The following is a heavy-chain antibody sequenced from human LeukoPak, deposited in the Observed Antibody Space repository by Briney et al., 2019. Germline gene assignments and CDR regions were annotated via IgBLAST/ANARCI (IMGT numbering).Heavy chain of an antibody. D-gene: IGHD4-23*01. V-gene: IGHV1-8*03. Sequence: GASVKVSCKASGYTFTSYDINWVRQATGQGLEWMGWMNPNSGNTGYAQKFQGRVTITRNTSISTAYMELSSLRSEDTAVYYRARVTTVVERWFDPWGQGTLVTVSS. CDR2: MNPNSGNT. CDR3: ARVTTVVERWFDP. CDR1: GYTFTSYD. J-gene: IGHJ5*02.